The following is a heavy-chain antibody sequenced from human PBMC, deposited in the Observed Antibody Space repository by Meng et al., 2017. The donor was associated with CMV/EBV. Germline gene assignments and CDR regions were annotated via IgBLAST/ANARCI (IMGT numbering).Heavy chain of an antibody. J-gene: IGHJ3*02. D-gene: IGHD3-10*01. V-gene: IGHV3-7*01. CDR3: ARGLRGPSLVRGVTHDAFDI. Sequence: GESLKISCAASGFTFSNAWMSWVRQAPGKGLEWVANIKQDGSEKYYVDSVKGRFTISRDNAKNSLYLQMNSLRAEDTAVYYCARGLRGPSLVRGVTHDAFDIWGQGTMVTVSS. CDR1: GFTFSNAW. CDR2: IKQDGSEK.